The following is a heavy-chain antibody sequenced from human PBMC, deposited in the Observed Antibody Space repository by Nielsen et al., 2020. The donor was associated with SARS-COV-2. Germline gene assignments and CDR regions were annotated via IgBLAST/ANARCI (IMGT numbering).Heavy chain of an antibody. CDR1: GFTFSSHW. CDR2: INTDGSST. J-gene: IGHJ4*02. CDR3: VRVRDDGHYYDTGPFDY. V-gene: IGHV3-74*01. Sequence: GGSLRLSCVASGFTFSSHWMHWVRQVPGKGLLWLSRINTDGSSTSYADSVKGRFTISRDNARDTLSLQMNSLSAEDTAVYYCVRVRDDGHYYDTGPFDYWGQGALVTVSS. D-gene: IGHD3-22*01.